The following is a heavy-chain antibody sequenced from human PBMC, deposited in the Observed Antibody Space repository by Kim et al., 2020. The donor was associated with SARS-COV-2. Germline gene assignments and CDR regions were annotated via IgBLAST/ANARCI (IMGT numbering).Heavy chain of an antibody. D-gene: IGHD3-10*01. CDR2: INHSGST. CDR3: ARMYGSGSYYNGRDDY. CDR1: GGSFSGYY. Sequence: SETLSLTCAVYGGSFSGYYWSWIRQPPGKGLEWIGEINHSGSTNYNPSLKSRVTISVDTSKNQFSLKLSSVTAADTAVYYCARMYGSGSYYNGRDDYWG. V-gene: IGHV4-34*01. J-gene: IGHJ4*01.